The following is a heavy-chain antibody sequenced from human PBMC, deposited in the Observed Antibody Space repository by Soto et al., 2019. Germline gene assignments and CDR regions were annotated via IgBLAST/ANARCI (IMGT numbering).Heavy chain of an antibody. D-gene: IGHD6-13*01. CDR2: IHHSGST. CDR1: GLSISSDNW. J-gene: IGHJ4*02. Sequence: QVQLQESGPGLVRPSGTVSLTCAVSGLSISSDNWWSWVRQPPGKGLEWIGEIHHSGSTNYNPSLKSRVTMSVVPAKYLFSLTLNSVTAADTDFYYCARDPGSHPGDWVQGTLVAVSS. V-gene: IGHV4-4*02. CDR3: ARDPGSHPGD.